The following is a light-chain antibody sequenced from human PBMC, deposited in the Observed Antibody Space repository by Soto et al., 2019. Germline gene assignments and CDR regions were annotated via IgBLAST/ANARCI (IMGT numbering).Light chain of an antibody. J-gene: IGKJ4*01. CDR1: QDIRNY. CDR2: PAS. V-gene: IGKV1-27*01. Sequence: DIQMTQSPSSLSASVGDRVTITCRASQDIRNYLAGYQQNPGKDPQLLISPASTLQPRVPSRFSGSGSGTDFTLTISSLQPEDVATDYCQRYNGAPLTFGGGTKVEIK. CDR3: QRYNGAPLT.